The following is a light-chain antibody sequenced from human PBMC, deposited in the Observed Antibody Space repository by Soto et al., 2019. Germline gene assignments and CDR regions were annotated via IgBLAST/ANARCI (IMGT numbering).Light chain of an antibody. CDR2: WAS. CDR1: QTVFDSSNNKDY. Sequence: DSVMTQSPDSLTVSLGERATINCKSSQTVFDSSNNKDYLTWYQQKPGQPPKLLIYWASTREFGVPDRFSGSGSGTDFTLTISTLQAEDVAVYYCQQYYSTPRTFGHGTKVDIK. V-gene: IGKV4-1*01. CDR3: QQYYSTPRT. J-gene: IGKJ1*01.